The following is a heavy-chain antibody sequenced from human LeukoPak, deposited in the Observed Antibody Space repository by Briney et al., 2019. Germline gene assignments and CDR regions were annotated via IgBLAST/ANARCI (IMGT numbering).Heavy chain of an antibody. CDR3: ARDRQQWLPLDV. CDR2: IYTSGST. V-gene: IGHV4-4*07. D-gene: IGHD6-19*01. Sequence: GSLRLSCAASGFTFSDFPMIWIRQPAGKGLEWIGRIYTSGSTNYNPSLKSRVTISVDTSKNQFSLKLSSVTAADTAVYYCARDRQQWLPLDVWGKGTTVTISS. J-gene: IGHJ6*04. CDR1: GFTFSDFP.